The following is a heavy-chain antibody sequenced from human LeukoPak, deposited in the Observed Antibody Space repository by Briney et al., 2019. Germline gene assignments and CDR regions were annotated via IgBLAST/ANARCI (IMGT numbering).Heavy chain of an antibody. Sequence: GGSLRLSCAASGFTFSSYWMHWVRQAPGKGLVWVSRTISDGSNTTYADSVKGRFTISRDNAKNTLYLQMSSLRAEDTAVYYCVRNSYDSSGYYDYWGQGTLVTVSS. CDR1: GFTFSSYW. CDR3: VRNSYDSSGYYDY. J-gene: IGHJ4*02. D-gene: IGHD3-22*01. V-gene: IGHV3-74*01. CDR2: TISDGSNT.